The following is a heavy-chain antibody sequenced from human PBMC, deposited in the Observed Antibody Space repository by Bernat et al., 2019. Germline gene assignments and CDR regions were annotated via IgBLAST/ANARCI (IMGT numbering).Heavy chain of an antibody. D-gene: IGHD3-10*01. CDR2: IIPIFGTA. V-gene: IGHV1-69*12. CDR3: ARDLGSYYGSGAGPNWFDP. J-gene: IGHJ5*02. Sequence: QVQLVQSGAEVKKPGSSVKVSCKASGGTFSSYAISWVRQAPGQGLEWMGGIIPIFGTANYAQKFQGRVTFTADESTSTAYMELSSLRSEDTAVYYCARDLGSYYGSGAGPNWFDPWGQGTLVTVSS. CDR1: GGTFSSYA.